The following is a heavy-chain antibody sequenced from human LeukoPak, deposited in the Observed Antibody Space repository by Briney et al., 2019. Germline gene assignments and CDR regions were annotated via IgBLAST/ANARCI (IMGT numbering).Heavy chain of an antibody. D-gene: IGHD3-3*01. J-gene: IGHJ3*02. Sequence: GGSLRLSCAASGFTFSSYGMHWVRQAPGKGLEWVAFIRYDGSNKYYADSVKGRFTISRDNSKNTLYLQMNSLRAEDTAVYYCAKGTRVTIFGVVPAQAFDIWGQGTMVTVSS. V-gene: IGHV3-30*02. CDR3: AKGTRVTIFGVVPAQAFDI. CDR2: IRYDGSNK. CDR1: GFTFSSYG.